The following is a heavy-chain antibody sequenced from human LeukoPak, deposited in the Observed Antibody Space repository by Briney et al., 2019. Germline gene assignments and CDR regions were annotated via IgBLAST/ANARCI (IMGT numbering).Heavy chain of an antibody. J-gene: IGHJ4*02. CDR2: INPNSGGT. CDR1: GYTFTGYY. V-gene: IGHV1-2*02. D-gene: IGHD4-17*01. Sequence: ASVKVSCKASGYTFTGYYMHWVRQAPGQGLEWMGWINPNSGGTNYAQKFQGRVIMTRDTSISTAYMELSRLRSDDTAVYYCARVGKMPVTTRYYFGYWGQGALVTVSS. CDR3: ARVGKMPVTTRYYFGY.